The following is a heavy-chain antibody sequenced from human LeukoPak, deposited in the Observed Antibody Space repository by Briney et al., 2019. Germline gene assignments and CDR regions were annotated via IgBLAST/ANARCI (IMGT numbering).Heavy chain of an antibody. J-gene: IGHJ4*02. CDR1: GFTFSTYW. Sequence: GGSLRLSCAASGFTFSTYWMSWVRQAPGKGLEWVANIEQDGSEKYYVDSVKGRFTISRDNAKNSLYLQMNSLRAEDTAMYYCARDSAGNDYWGQGTLVTVSS. CDR2: IEQDGSEK. D-gene: IGHD6-13*01. V-gene: IGHV3-7*01. CDR3: ARDSAGNDY.